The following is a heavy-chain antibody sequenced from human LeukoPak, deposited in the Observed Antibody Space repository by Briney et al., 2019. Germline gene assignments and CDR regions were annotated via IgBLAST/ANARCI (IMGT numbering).Heavy chain of an antibody. CDR3: ARDPSWRGDSSVFCDY. D-gene: IGHD3-22*01. V-gene: IGHV1-46*01. CDR2: INPSGGST. J-gene: IGHJ4*02. CDR1: GYTFTSYD. Sequence: ASVKVSCKASGYTFTSYDINWVRQAPGQGLEWMGIINPSGGSTSYAQKFQGRVTMTRDTSTSTVYMELSSLRSEDTAVYYCARDPSWRGDSSVFCDYWGQGTLVTVSS.